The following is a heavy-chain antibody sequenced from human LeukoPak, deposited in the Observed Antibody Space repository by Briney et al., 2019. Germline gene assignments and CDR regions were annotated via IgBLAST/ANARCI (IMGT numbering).Heavy chain of an antibody. CDR2: ISSRGSSI. V-gene: IGHV3-48*03. Sequence: PGGSLSLSCAAPGFTFSTYEMDWVRQAPGKERGRVSYISSRGSSIYYPDSVKGRFTISRDNAKNSLYLQMSSLRVEDTAVYYCARGAAGGDFDYWGQGPLVTVSS. CDR1: GFTFSTYE. CDR3: ARGAAGGDFDY. D-gene: IGHD6-13*01. J-gene: IGHJ4*02.